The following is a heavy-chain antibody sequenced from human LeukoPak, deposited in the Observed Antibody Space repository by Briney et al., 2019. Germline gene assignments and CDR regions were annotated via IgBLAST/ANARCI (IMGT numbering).Heavy chain of an antibody. V-gene: IGHV3-15*01. CDR1: GFTFSSYA. D-gene: IGHD3-3*01. CDR2: INYKTNGGTA. J-gene: IGHJ4*02. CDR3: TTDHRTIYGVVFPDY. Sequence: PGGSLRLSCAASGFTFSSYAMHWVRQAPGKGLEWVGRINYKTNGGTADYAASVKDRFTISRDDSKDTLYLQMNSLKTEDTAIYYCTTDHRTIYGVVFPDYWGQGTLVTVSS.